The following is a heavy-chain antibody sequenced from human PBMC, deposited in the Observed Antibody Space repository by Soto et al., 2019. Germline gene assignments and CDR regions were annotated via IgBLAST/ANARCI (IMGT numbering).Heavy chain of an antibody. CDR2: ISWNSGSI. V-gene: IGHV3-9*01. CDR3: AKEAFYYMDV. CDR1: GFTFYDYA. Sequence: GGSLRLSCAASGFTFYDYAMHWFRQAPGKGLEWVSGISWNSGSIGYADSVKGRFTISRDNAKNSLYLQMNSLRAEDTALYYCAKEAFYYMDVWGKGTTVTVS. J-gene: IGHJ6*03.